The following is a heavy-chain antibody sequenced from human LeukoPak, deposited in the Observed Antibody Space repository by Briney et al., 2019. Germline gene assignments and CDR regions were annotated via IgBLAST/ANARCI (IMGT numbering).Heavy chain of an antibody. CDR1: GFTFSSYG. Sequence: GGSLRLSCAASGFTFSSYGMHWVRQAPGKGLEWVAFIRYDGSNKYYADSVKGRFTISRDNSKNTPYLQMNSLRAEDTAVYYCASTELPPYYFDYWGQGTLVTVSS. D-gene: IGHD3-10*01. V-gene: IGHV3-30*02. CDR3: ASTELPPYYFDY. CDR2: IRYDGSNK. J-gene: IGHJ4*02.